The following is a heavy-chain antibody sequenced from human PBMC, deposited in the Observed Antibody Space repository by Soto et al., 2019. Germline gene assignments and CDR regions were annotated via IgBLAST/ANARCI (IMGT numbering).Heavy chain of an antibody. J-gene: IGHJ4*02. CDR3: ARDHYDILPGCPEPKFDY. CDR1: GGSISSGDYY. CDR2: IYYSGST. Sequence: TSETLSLTCTVSGGSISSGDYYWSWIRQPPGKGLEWIGYIYYSGSTYYNPSLKSRVTISVDTSKNQFSLKLSSVTAADTAVYYCARDHYDILPGCPEPKFDYWGQGTLVTVSS. V-gene: IGHV4-30-4*01. D-gene: IGHD3-9*01.